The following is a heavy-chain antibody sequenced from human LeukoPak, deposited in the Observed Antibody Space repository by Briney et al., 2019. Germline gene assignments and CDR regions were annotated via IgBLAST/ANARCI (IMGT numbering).Heavy chain of an antibody. J-gene: IGHJ4*02. Sequence: GGSLRLSCAASGFTFSNAWMNWVRQAPGKGLEWVSAISGYGGSTYYADSVKGRFTVSRDNSKSTLYLQMNSLRAEDTAVYYCAKDSSVAVAADEYWGQGTLVTVSS. CDR3: AKDSSVAVAADEY. CDR2: ISGYGGST. V-gene: IGHV3-23*01. D-gene: IGHD2-15*01. CDR1: GFTFSNAW.